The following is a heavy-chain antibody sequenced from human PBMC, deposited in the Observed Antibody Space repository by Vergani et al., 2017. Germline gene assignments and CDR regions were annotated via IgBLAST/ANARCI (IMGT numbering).Heavy chain of an antibody. V-gene: IGHV4-59*02. D-gene: IGHD4-17*01. Sequence: QVQLQESGPGLVKPSETLSLTCTVSGASVNSYYWSWIRQPPGKGLEWVGYVSFRGDTLYDPSVKGRMTTSHNTSSNHFSLYPTSVTAADTAVYYCARSRIDYGAGCPDYWGQGTLVTVSS. CDR2: VSFRGDT. CDR1: GASVNSYY. CDR3: ARSRIDYGAGCPDY. J-gene: IGHJ4*02.